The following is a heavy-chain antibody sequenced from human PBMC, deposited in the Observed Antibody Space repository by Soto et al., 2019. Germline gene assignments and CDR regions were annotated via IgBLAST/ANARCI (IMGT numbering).Heavy chain of an antibody. CDR2: INPSGGST. Sequence: ASVKVSCKASGYTFTSYYMHWVRQAPGQGLEWMGIINPSGGSTSYAQKFQGRVTMTRDTSTSTVYMELSSLRSEDTAVYYCAREDLDYYDSRNWFDPWGKGTLVTAPQ. CDR1: GYTFTSYY. J-gene: IGHJ5*02. V-gene: IGHV1-46*01. CDR3: AREDLDYYDSRNWFDP. D-gene: IGHD3-22*01.